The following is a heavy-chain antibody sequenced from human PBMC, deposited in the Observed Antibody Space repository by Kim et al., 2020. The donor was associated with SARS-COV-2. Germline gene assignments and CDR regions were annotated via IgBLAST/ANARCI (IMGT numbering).Heavy chain of an antibody. J-gene: IGHJ4*02. V-gene: IGHV4-59*09. CDR3: ARGPPSGYPDY. D-gene: IGHD5-12*01. Sequence: TNYNPSLKSRVTISVDTSKNQFSLKLSSVTAADTAVYYCARGPPSGYPDYWGQGTLVTVSS. CDR2: T.